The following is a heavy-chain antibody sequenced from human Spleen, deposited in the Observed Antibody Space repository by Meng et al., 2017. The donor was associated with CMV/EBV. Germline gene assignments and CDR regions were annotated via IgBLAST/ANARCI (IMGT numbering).Heavy chain of an antibody. CDR2: ISYDGSNK. CDR1: GFTFSSYA. J-gene: IGHJ4*02. V-gene: IGHV3-30*04. CDR3: ARGGILGYCSSTSCYVDY. D-gene: IGHD2-2*01. Sequence: GESLKISCAASGFTFSSYAMHWVRQAPGKGLEWVAVISYDGSNKYYADSVKGRFTISRDNSKNTLYLQMNSLRAEDTAVYYCARGGILGYCSSTSCYVDYWGQGTLVTVSS.